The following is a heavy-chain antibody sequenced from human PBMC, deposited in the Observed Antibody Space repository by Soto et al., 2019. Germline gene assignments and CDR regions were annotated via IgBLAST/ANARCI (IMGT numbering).Heavy chain of an antibody. CDR2: IIPIFDTA. Sequence: QVQLVQSGAEVKKPGSSVKVSCKASGGTFSSYAISWLRQAPGQGLEWMGGIIPIFDTADYAQKFQGRVTITADESTSTAYMELSSRRSEDTAGSYCARHGDPTPYYNCGRDVWGQGTTVTVSS. J-gene: IGHJ6*02. CDR3: ARHGDPTPYYNCGRDV. D-gene: IGHD4-17*01. CDR1: GGTFSSYA. V-gene: IGHV1-69*12.